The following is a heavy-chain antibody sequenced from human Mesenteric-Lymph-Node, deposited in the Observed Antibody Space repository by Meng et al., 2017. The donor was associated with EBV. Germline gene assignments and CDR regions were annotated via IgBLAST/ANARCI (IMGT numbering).Heavy chain of an antibody. CDR3: ARQYSGYDIFDY. D-gene: IGHD5-12*01. Sequence: QGQLVQFGAKVKKPGSSVKVSCKASGGTFSSYAISWVRQAPGQGLEWMGGIIPIFGTANYAQKFQGRVTITADESTSTAYMELSSLRSEDTAVYYCARQYSGYDIFDYWGQGTLVTVSS. V-gene: IGHV1-69*01. CDR2: IIPIFGTA. J-gene: IGHJ4*02. CDR1: GGTFSSYA.